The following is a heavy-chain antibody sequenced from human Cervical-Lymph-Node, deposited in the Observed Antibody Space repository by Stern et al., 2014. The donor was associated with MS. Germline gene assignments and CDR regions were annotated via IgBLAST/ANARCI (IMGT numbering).Heavy chain of an antibody. J-gene: IGHJ4*02. CDR2: VYYTGST. D-gene: IGHD1-26*01. CDR1: GGSITSSSYY. V-gene: IGHV4-39*01. CDR3: VRPDIMGTIWN. Sequence: QVQLVESGPGLVKPSETLSLTCTVSGGSITSSSYYWGWIRQPPGRGLEYIGTVYYTGSTFYDPSLKSRVTISVATAKNQLALKRTSVTAADTAVYYCVRPDIMGTIWNWGQGTLVTVSS.